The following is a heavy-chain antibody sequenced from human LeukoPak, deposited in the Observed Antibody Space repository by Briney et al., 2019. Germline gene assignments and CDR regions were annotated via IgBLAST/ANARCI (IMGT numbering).Heavy chain of an antibody. J-gene: IGHJ4*02. CDR3: AKDFISIAAAGTVDY. Sequence: PGGSLRPSCAASGFTFSSYGMHWVRQAPGKGLEWVAVISYDGSNKYYADSVKGRFTISRDNSKNTLYLQMNSLRAEDTAVYCCAKDFISIAAAGTVDYWGQGTLVTVSS. D-gene: IGHD6-13*01. V-gene: IGHV3-30*18. CDR2: ISYDGSNK. CDR1: GFTFSSYG.